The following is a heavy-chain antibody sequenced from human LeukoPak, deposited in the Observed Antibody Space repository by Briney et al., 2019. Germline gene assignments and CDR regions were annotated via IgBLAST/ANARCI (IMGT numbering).Heavy chain of an antibody. CDR2: IIPIFGTA. J-gene: IGHJ6*03. CDR3: AREARGIVVVPAATYYYMDV. D-gene: IGHD2-2*01. Sequence: SVKVSCKASGGTFSSYAISWVRQAPGQGLEWMGGIIPIFGTANYAQKFQGIVTITTDESTSTAYMELSSLRSEDTAVYYCAREARGIVVVPAATYYYMDVWGKGTTVTVSS. CDR1: GGTFSSYA. V-gene: IGHV1-69*05.